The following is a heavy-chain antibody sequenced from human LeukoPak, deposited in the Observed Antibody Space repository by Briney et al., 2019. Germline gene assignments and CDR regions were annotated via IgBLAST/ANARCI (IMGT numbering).Heavy chain of an antibody. CDR2: IYHSGST. CDR1: GYSISSGYY. Sequence: PSETLSLTCAVPGYSISSGYYWAWIRQPPGKGLEWIGSIYHSGSTYYNPSLKSRVTISVDTSKNQFSLKLSSVTAADTAVYYCARRRLSGVPAATNHDAFDIWGQGTMVTVSS. D-gene: IGHD2-2*01. J-gene: IGHJ3*02. V-gene: IGHV4-38-2*01. CDR3: ARRRLSGVPAATNHDAFDI.